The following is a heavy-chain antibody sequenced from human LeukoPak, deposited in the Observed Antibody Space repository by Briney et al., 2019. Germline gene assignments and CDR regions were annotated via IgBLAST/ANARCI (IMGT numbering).Heavy chain of an antibody. CDR3: ARHYYDSSGYSPSFDY. CDR2: IYYSGST. Sequence: SETLSLTCTVSGGSISSYYWGWIRQPPGKGLEWIRSIYYSGSTYYNPSLKSRVTISVDTSKNQFSLKLSSVTAADTAVYYCARHYYDSSGYSPSFDYWGQGTLVTVSS. V-gene: IGHV4-39*07. CDR1: GGSISSYY. D-gene: IGHD3-22*01. J-gene: IGHJ4*02.